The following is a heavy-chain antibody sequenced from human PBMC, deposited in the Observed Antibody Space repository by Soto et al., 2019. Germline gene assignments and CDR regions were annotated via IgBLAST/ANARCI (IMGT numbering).Heavy chain of an antibody. D-gene: IGHD3-22*01. J-gene: IGHJ4*02. CDR1: GFTFSSYA. CDR3: AKDLTSSYYYDSSGYLN. V-gene: IGHV3-23*01. Sequence: GGSLRLSCAASGFTFSSYAMSWVRQAPGKGLEWVSAISGSGGSTYYADSVKGRFTISRDNSKNTLYLQMNSLRAEDTAVYYCAKDLTSSYYYDSSGYLNWGQGTLVTVSS. CDR2: ISGSGGST.